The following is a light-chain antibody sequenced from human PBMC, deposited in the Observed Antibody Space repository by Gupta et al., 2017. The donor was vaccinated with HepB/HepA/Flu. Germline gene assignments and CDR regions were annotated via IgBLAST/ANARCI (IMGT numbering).Light chain of an antibody. CDR2: DVS. CDR3: SSYTSSNTYV. J-gene: IGLJ1*01. V-gene: IGLV2-14*03. CDR1: SSDVGFYNY. Sequence: QSALTQPASVSGSPGQSITISCTGTSSDVGFYNYVSWYQQHPGKAPKLMIYDVSHRPSGVSNRFSGSKSGNTASLTFSGLQAEDEADYYCSSYTSSNTYVFRTGTKVTVL.